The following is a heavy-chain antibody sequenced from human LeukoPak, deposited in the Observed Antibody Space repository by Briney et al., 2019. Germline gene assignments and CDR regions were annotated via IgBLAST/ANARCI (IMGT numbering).Heavy chain of an antibody. V-gene: IGHV3-48*02. CDR1: GFTFSNYA. Sequence: GGSLRLSCAASGFTFSNYAMSWVRQAPGKGLEWVSYISSSSSTIYYADSVKGRFTISRDNAKNSLYLQMISLRDEDTAVYYCARSTVVSPWGQGTLVTVSS. CDR2: ISSSSSTI. CDR3: ARSTVVSP. J-gene: IGHJ5*02. D-gene: IGHD4-23*01.